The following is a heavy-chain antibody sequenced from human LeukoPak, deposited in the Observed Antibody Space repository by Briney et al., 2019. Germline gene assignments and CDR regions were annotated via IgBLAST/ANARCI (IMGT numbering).Heavy chain of an antibody. Sequence: GASVKVSCKASGYTFTGYYMHWVRQAPGQGLEWMGWINPNSGGTNYAQKFQGRVTMTRDTSISTAYMELSRLRSDDTAVYYCARDPSLHYYYYMDVWGKGTTVTVSS. CDR3: ARDPSLHYYYYMDV. CDR1: GYTFTGYY. V-gene: IGHV1-2*02. J-gene: IGHJ6*03. CDR2: INPNSGGT.